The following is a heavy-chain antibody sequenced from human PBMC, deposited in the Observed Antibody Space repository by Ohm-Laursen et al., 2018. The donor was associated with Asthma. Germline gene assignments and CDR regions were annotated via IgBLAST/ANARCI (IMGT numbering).Heavy chain of an antibody. D-gene: IGHD4-17*01. Sequence: ASVKVSCKASGYTFTSYAMHWVRQAPGQRLEWMGWINAGNGNTKYSQKFQGIITITRDTSASTAYMELSSLRSEDTAVYYCARDFSYGDYVDYGMDVWGQGTTVTVSS. CDR1: GYTFTSYA. V-gene: IGHV1-3*01. J-gene: IGHJ6*02. CDR2: INAGNGNT. CDR3: ARDFSYGDYVDYGMDV.